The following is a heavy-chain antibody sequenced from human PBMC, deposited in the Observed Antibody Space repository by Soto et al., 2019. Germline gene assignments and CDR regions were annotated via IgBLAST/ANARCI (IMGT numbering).Heavy chain of an antibody. CDR2: IYYGGSI. J-gene: IGHJ4*02. CDR3: ARRYGSCFDY. D-gene: IGHD5-18*01. CDR1: GDSISSDY. V-gene: IGHV4-59*08. Sequence: PSETLSLTCTVSGDSISSDYWSWIRQSPGKGLEWIGFIYYGGSINYNPSLKSRVTISVDTSKNQFSLKLSSVTAADTAVYYCARRYGSCFDYWGQGTLVTVSS.